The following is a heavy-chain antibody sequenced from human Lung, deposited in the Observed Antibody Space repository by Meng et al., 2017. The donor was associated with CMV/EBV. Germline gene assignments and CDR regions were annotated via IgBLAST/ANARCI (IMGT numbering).Heavy chain of an antibody. Sequence: GSLRLXCTVSGGPISGYYWSWVRQPPGSGLEWIAYIYYSGSTTSNPSLKSRVTVSLDLSKDQFSLKLNSVTAADTAVYYCARGGRVGYFRDSSCWGYLGYWGQGALVTVSS. D-gene: IGHD2-2*03. J-gene: IGHJ4*02. CDR1: GGPISGYY. CDR2: IYYSGST. CDR3: ARGGRVGYFRDSSCWGYLGY. V-gene: IGHV4-59*12.